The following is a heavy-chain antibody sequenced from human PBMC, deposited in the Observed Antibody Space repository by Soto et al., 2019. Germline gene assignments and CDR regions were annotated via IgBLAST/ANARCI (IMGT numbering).Heavy chain of an antibody. CDR1: GGSISSYY. CDR2: IYYSGST. CDR3: GRQDSSSWPEDYYYYYMDV. Sequence: PSETLSLTCTVSGGSISSYYWSWIRQPPGKGLEWIGYIYYSGSTNCNPSLKSRVTISVDTSKNQFSLKLSSVTAADTAVYYCGRQDSSSWPEDYYYYYMDVWGKGTTVTVSS. D-gene: IGHD6-13*01. V-gene: IGHV4-59*08. J-gene: IGHJ6*03.